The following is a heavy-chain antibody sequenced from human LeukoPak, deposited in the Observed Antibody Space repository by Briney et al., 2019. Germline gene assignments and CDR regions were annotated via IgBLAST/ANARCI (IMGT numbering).Heavy chain of an antibody. CDR2: INTDGSTT. V-gene: IGHV3-74*01. CDR3: ARPAVAGLRAGGYDY. Sequence: GGSLRLSCAASGFTFSNYWMHWVRQAPGKGLVWVSRINTDGSTTSYVDSVKGRFTISRDNTKNTLYLHMNSLRVEDTAVYYCARPAVAGLRAGGYDYWGQGTLVTVSS. J-gene: IGHJ4*02. D-gene: IGHD6-19*01. CDR1: GFTFSNYW.